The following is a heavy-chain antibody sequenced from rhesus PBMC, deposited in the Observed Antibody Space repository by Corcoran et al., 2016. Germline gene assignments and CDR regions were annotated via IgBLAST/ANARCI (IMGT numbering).Heavy chain of an antibody. CDR2: VSGSGVST. J-gene: IGHJ4*01. V-gene: IGHV4-173*01. D-gene: IGHD5-24*01. CDR1: DGSIRRHY. Sequence: QLQLQESGPGLVKPSETLSLTCAVSDGSIRRHYWSWNRQPPGKGLEWMGRVSGSGVSTDYNPSLRSRVTISIDTSKNQFSLKLKSVTAADTAVFYCARGGGTNFDYWGQGVLVTVSS. CDR3: ARGGGTNFDY.